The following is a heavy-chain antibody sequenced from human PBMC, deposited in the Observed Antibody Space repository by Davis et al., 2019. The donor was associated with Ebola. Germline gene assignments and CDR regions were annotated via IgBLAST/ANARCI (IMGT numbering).Heavy chain of an antibody. Sequence: PGGSLRLSCAASGFTFSSYAMSWVRQMPGKGLEWMGIIYPGDSDTRYGPSFEGQVTISADKSTSTAYLHWSSLKASDTGMYYCARHVDNYYYYMDVWGKGTTVTVSS. CDR1: GFTFSSYA. V-gene: IGHV5-51*01. J-gene: IGHJ6*03. CDR2: IYPGDSDT. CDR3: ARHVDNYYYYMDV.